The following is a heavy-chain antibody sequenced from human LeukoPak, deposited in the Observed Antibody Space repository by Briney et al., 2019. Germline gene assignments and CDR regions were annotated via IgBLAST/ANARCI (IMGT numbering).Heavy chain of an antibody. Sequence: SETLSLTCTVSGASISSDGYHWTWVRQHPGKGLEWIGYMYDSGSTYYNPSLKSRVTISLDASKNQLSLKLTSVTAADTAVYYCAKDGGFGEPFDYWGQGTLVTVSS. V-gene: IGHV4-31*03. CDR3: AKDGGFGEPFDY. CDR2: MYDSGST. CDR1: GASISSDGYH. D-gene: IGHD3-10*01. J-gene: IGHJ4*02.